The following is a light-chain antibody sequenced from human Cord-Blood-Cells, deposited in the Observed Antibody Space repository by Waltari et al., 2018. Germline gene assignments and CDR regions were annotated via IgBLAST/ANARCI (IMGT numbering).Light chain of an antibody. Sequence: ELVLTQSPATLPLSPGERATLSCRARQSVSSYLAWYQQKPGQAPRLLIYDASNRATGIPARFSGSGSGTDFTLTISSLEPEDFAVYYCQQRSNWPPTFGQGTRLEIK. CDR2: DAS. J-gene: IGKJ5*01. V-gene: IGKV3-11*01. CDR1: QSVSSY. CDR3: QQRSNWPPT.